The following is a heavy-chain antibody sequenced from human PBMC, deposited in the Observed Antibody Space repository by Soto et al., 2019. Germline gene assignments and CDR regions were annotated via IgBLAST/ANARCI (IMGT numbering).Heavy chain of an antibody. Sequence: EVQLVESGGGLVKPGGSLRLSCISSGFTFRTYTMNWVRQAPGKGLEWVSGIRGFSPYTFYAESVKGRFTISRDNAKNSLYLQMSRLRAEDTAVYYCARDRGYDAHDYYYNAMDVWGQGTTVTVSS. D-gene: IGHD2-15*01. CDR2: IRGFSPYT. CDR3: ARDRGYDAHDYYYNAMDV. V-gene: IGHV3-21*01. CDR1: GFTFRTYT. J-gene: IGHJ6*02.